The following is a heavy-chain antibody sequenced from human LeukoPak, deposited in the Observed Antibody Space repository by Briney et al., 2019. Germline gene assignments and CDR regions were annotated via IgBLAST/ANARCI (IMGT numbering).Heavy chain of an antibody. CDR3: VRGLYYYDNSGYYWFDP. CDR2: MDPNSGNT. J-gene: IGHJ5*02. V-gene: IGHV1-8*01. Sequence: ASVKVSCKASGYTFTSYDINWVRQATGQGLEWMGWMDPNSGNTGYAQKFQGRVTMTRNTSIGTAYMELSSLRSEDTAVYYCVRGLYYYDNSGYYWFDPWGQGTLVTVSS. D-gene: IGHD3-22*01. CDR1: GYTFTSYD.